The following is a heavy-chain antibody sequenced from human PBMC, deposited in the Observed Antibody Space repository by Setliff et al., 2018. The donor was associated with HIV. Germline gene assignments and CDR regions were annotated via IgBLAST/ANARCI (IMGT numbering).Heavy chain of an antibody. D-gene: IGHD5-12*01. CDR2: INAGNGNT. V-gene: IGHV1-3*01. CDR3: ARESRDIVATSPLDY. CDR1: GYSFSSHP. Sequence: ASVKVSCKTSGYSFSSHPIHWVRQAPGQRLEWMGWINAGNGNTKYSQKFQGRITITRDISASTAYMELSSLRSEDTAVYYCARESRDIVATSPLDYWGQGTLVTVSS. J-gene: IGHJ4*02.